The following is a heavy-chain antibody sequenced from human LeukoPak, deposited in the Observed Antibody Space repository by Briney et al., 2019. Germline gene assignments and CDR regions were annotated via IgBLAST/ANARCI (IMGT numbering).Heavy chain of an antibody. CDR2: ISGSGGST. Sequence: GGSLRLSCAASGFTFSSYAMSWVRQAPGKGLEWVSAISGSGGSTYYADSVKGRFTISRDNSKNTLHLQMNSLRAEDTAVYYCARGLLNSYYYDSSGYYWGQGTLVTVSS. D-gene: IGHD3-22*01. CDR1: GFTFSSYA. J-gene: IGHJ4*02. CDR3: ARGLLNSYYYDSSGYY. V-gene: IGHV3-23*01.